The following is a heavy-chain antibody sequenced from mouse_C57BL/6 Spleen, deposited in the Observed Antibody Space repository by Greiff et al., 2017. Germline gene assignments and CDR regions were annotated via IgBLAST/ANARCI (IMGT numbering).Heavy chain of an antibody. CDR2: IDPNSGGT. J-gene: IGHJ1*03. V-gene: IGHV1-72*01. Sequence: QVQLQQPGAELVKPGASVTMSCKASGYTFTSYWMHWVKQRPGRGLEWIGRIDPNSGGTKYNEKFKSKATLTVDKPSSAAYMQLSSLTSEDSAVDYCARAGDGSSYVYWYFDVWGTGTTVTVSS. CDR1: GYTFTSYW. D-gene: IGHD1-1*01. CDR3: ARAGDGSSYVYWYFDV.